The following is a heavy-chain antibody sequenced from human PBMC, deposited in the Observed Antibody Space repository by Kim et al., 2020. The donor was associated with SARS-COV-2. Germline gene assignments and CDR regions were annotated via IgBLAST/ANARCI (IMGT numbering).Heavy chain of an antibody. D-gene: IGHD3-10*01. CDR1: GFTFSSYS. J-gene: IGHJ6*02. Sequence: GGSLRLSCAASGFTFSSYSMNWVRQAPGKGLEWVSSISSSSSYIYYADSVKGRFTISRDDAKNSLYLQMNSLRAEDTAVYYCARKGSGKVGMDVWGQGTTVTVSS. CDR3: ARKGSGKVGMDV. CDR2: ISSSSSYI. V-gene: IGHV3-21*01.